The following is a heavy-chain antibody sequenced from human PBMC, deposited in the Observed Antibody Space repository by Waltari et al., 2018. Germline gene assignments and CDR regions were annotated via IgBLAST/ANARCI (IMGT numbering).Heavy chain of an antibody. D-gene: IGHD6-19*01. CDR2: IYYSGST. V-gene: IGHV4-59*01. CDR3: ARDYSSGGYYMDV. J-gene: IGHJ6*03. Sequence: QVQLQESGPGLVKPSETLSLTCTVSGGSISSYYWSWIRQPPGKGLEWIGYIYYSGSTNYNPSLKSRVTISVDTSKNQCSLKRSAVTAADTAVYYCARDYSSGGYYMDVWGKGTTVTISS. CDR1: GGSISSYY.